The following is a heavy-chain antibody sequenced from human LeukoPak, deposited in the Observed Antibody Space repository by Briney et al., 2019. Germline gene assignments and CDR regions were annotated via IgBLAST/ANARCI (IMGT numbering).Heavy chain of an antibody. Sequence: GSLRLSCAASGFTFSSYGMHWVRQAPGKGLEWVAVIWYDGSNKYYADSVKGRFTISRDNSKNTLYLQMNSLRAEDTAVYYCARDRGDYGGNTPWFDPWGQGTLVTVSS. CDR2: IWYDGSNK. D-gene: IGHD4-23*01. CDR1: GFTFSSYG. J-gene: IGHJ5*02. V-gene: IGHV3-33*01. CDR3: ARDRGDYGGNTPWFDP.